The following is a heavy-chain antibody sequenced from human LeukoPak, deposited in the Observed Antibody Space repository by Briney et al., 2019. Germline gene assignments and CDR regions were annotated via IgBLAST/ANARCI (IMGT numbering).Heavy chain of an antibody. J-gene: IGHJ6*04. CDR1: GIPLSNSL. V-gene: IGHV3-7*03. CDR3: AGGSSMEV. D-gene: IGHD1-26*01. Sequence: GSLRLSCAVFGIPLSNSLIDWVRQAPGKGVEGVGNIKKDGSGKSYVDSVKGRFIISRDNARNSVYLQMNSLRVEDTAVYFCAGGSSMEVWGKGTAVTVSS. CDR2: IKKDGSGK.